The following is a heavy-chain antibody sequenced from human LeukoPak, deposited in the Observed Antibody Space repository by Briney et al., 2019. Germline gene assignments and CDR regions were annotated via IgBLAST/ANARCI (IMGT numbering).Heavy chain of an antibody. CDR3: ARGVRGSYPDY. V-gene: IGHV3-48*01. Sequence: GGSLRLSCAASGFTFSSYSMNWVRQAPGKGLEWVSYISSSSSTIYYADSVKGRFTISRDNAKNSLYLQMNSLRAEDTAVYYCARGVRGSYPDYWGQGTLVTVSS. CDR2: ISSSSSTI. D-gene: IGHD1-26*01. CDR1: GFTFSSYS. J-gene: IGHJ4*02.